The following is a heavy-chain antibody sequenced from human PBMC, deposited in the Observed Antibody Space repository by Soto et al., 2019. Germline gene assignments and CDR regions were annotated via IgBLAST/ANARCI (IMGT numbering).Heavy chain of an antibody. V-gene: IGHV3-66*01. CDR3: ARTEITMIVVVGMDV. CDR1: GFTVSSNY. CDR2: IYSGGST. D-gene: IGHD3-22*01. Sequence: GGSLRLSCAASGFTVSSNYMSWVRQAPGKGLEWVSVIYSGGSTYYADSVKGRFTISRDNSKNTLYLQMNSLGAEDTAVYYCARTEITMIVVVGMDVWGQGTTVTVSS. J-gene: IGHJ6*02.